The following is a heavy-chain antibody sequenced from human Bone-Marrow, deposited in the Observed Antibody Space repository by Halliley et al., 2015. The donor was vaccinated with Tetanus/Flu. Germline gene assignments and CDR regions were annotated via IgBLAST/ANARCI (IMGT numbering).Heavy chain of an antibody. V-gene: IGHV3-23*01. CDR1: GFSFSTSA. J-gene: IGHJ3*02. Sequence: SLRLSCSASGFSFSTSAMSWVRQAPGKGLEWVSTLSGNGDATLYADSVMGRFTISRDISENTLFLQMNSLRAEDTAVYYCAKGGYGSGGKDALDIWGQGTMVTVSS. CDR2: LSGNGDAT. D-gene: IGHD3-10*01. CDR3: AKGGYGSGGKDALDI.